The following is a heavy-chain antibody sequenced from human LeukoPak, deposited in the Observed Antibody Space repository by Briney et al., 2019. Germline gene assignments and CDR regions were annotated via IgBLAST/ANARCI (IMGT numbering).Heavy chain of an antibody. CDR1: GGSISTYY. Sequence: SETLSLTCTVSGGSISTYYWSWIRQPAGKGLEWIGRTYTSGSTNFNPSLKSRVTLSVDTSKNQFSLRLTSVTAADTAVYYCARDAPYSSSWYGIDYWGQGTLVTVSS. CDR3: ARDAPYSSSWYGIDY. CDR2: TYTSGST. D-gene: IGHD6-13*01. J-gene: IGHJ4*02. V-gene: IGHV4-4*07.